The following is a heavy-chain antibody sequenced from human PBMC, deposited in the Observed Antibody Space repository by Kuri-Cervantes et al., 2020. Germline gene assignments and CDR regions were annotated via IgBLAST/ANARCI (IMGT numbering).Heavy chain of an antibody. Sequence: GSLRLSCTVSGGSISSYYWSWIRQSPGKGLQWIGYIFYSGSTIYNPSLKSRLTISVDTSKYQFSLRLTSVTAADTAVYYCARTEYNWFDPWGQGTLVTVSS. CDR2: IFYSGST. J-gene: IGHJ5*02. CDR1: GGSISSYY. CDR3: ARTEYNWFDP. V-gene: IGHV4-59*01. D-gene: IGHD3-10*01.